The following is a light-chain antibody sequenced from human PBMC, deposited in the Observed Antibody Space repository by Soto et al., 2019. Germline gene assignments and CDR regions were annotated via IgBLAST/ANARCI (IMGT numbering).Light chain of an antibody. V-gene: IGKV1-39*01. CDR1: QSVSTY. J-gene: IGKJ2*01. Sequence: DIQMTQSPSSLSASVGDRVTITCRASQSVSTYLNRYQQKPGKAPNLLIYGASSLQSGVPSRLSRSGSGTEFTLTITTLQPGDFATYYCQHSYNNPTTFGQGTKVDLK. CDR3: QHSYNNPTT. CDR2: GAS.